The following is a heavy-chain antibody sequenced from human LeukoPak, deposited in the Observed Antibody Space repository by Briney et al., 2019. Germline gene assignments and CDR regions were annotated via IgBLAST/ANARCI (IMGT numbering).Heavy chain of an antibody. J-gene: IGHJ4*02. CDR2: IHHSGST. Sequence: SETLSLTCAVYGGSFSGFYWSWIRQPPGKGLEWIGEIHHSGSTNYNPSLKSRVTISVDTSKNQFSLKLSSVTAADTAVYYRARMREIAATGISGGDYWGQGTLVTVSS. D-gene: IGHD6-13*01. V-gene: IGHV4-34*01. CDR3: ARMREIAATGISGGDY. CDR1: GGSFSGFY.